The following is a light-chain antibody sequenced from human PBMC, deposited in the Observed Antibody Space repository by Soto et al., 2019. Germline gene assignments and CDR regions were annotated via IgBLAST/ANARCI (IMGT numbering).Light chain of an antibody. J-gene: IGKJ4*01. V-gene: IGKV1-5*01. CDR3: QEYSRD. CDR1: RDIRTW. CDR2: EAS. Sequence: DIQMTQSPSTLSASVGDRVTITCRASRDIRTWLAWYQQKPGKAPKVLMYEASNLESGVPSRFSGSGSGTEFTLTISSLQPDDFATYYCQEYSRDFGGGTRVEIK.